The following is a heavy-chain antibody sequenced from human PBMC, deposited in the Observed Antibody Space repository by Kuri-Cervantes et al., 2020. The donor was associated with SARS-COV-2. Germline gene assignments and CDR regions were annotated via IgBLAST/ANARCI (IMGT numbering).Heavy chain of an antibody. CDR3: ARHRAISGWYPSYFDY. J-gene: IGHJ4*02. V-gene: IGHV4-34*01. CDR2: INHSGST. CDR1: GGSFSGYY. Sequence: SQTLSLTCAVYGGSFSGYYWSWIRQPPGKGLEWIGEINHSGSTNYNPSLKSRVTISVDTSKNQFSLKLSSVTAADTAVYYCARHRAISGWYPSYFDYWGQGTLVTVSS. D-gene: IGHD6-19*01.